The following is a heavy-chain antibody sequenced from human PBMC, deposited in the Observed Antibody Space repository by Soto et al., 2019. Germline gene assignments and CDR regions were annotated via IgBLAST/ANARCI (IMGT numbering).Heavy chain of an antibody. CDR2: ISGSGGSK. V-gene: IGHV3-23*01. CDR1: GFTFSSYA. D-gene: IGHD6-19*01. CDR3: AKCSPRYSSGLKAYYFDY. J-gene: IGHJ4*02. Sequence: PGGSLRLSCAASGFTFSSYAMSWGRQAPGKGLEWVSVISGSGGSKYYADSVKGRFTISRDNSRNTLYLQMNSLRAEGTAVYYCAKCSPRYSSGLKAYYFDYWGQGTLVTVSS.